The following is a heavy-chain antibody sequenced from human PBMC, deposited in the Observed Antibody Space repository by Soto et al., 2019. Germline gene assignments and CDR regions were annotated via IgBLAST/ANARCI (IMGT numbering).Heavy chain of an antibody. D-gene: IGHD2-15*01. Sequence: SETLSLTCAVYGGSFSGYYWSWIRQPPGKGLEWIGEINHSGSTNYNPSLKSRVTISVDTSKNQFSLKLSSVTAADTAVYYCARGGFRGYYYYYYGMDVWGKGTTVTVSS. J-gene: IGHJ6*04. CDR2: INHSGST. CDR3: ARGGFRGYYYYYYGMDV. V-gene: IGHV4-34*01. CDR1: GGSFSGYY.